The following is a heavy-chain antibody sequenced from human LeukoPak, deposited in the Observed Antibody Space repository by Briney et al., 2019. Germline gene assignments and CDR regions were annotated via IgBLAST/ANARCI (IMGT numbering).Heavy chain of an antibody. CDR1: GFTFSSYS. CDR2: ISSSSSYI. J-gene: IGHJ3*02. Sequence: GGSLRLSCAASGFTFSSYSMNWVRQAPGKGLEWVSSISSSSSYIYYADSVKGRFTISRDNAKNSLYLQMNSLRAEDTAVYYCARAPTYYDILTGYYKVPATFDIWGQGTMVTVSS. CDR3: ARAPTYYDILTGYYKVPATFDI. D-gene: IGHD3-9*01. V-gene: IGHV3-21*01.